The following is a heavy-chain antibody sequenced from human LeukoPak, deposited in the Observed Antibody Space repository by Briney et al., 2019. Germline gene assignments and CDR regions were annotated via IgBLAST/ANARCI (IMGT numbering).Heavy chain of an antibody. CDR3: AKARTPFTSTPRAFGY. CDR1: GFTFSSYA. J-gene: IGHJ4*02. Sequence: GGSLRLSCAASGFTFSSYAMSWVRQAPGKGLEWVSAISGSGGSTYYADSVKGRFTISRDNSKNTLYLQMNSLRAEDTAVYYCAKARTPFTSTPRAFGYWGQGTLVTVSS. V-gene: IGHV3-23*01. D-gene: IGHD3-3*01. CDR2: ISGSGGST.